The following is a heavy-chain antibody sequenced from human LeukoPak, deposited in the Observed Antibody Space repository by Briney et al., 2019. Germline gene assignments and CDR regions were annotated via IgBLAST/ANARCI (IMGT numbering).Heavy chain of an antibody. CDR3: ARTYYYDSSGEYYMDV. CDR2: INPNSGGT. V-gene: IGHV1-2*02. CDR1: GYTFTGYY. D-gene: IGHD3-22*01. Sequence: RASVKVSCKASGYTFTGYYMHWVRQAPGQGLEWMGWINPNSGGTNYAQKFQGRVTMTRDTSISTAYMELSRLRSDDTAVYYCARTYYYDSSGEYYMDVWGKGTTVTVSS. J-gene: IGHJ6*03.